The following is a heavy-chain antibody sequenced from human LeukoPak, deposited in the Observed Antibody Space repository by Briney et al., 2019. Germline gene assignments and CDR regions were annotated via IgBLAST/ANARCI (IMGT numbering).Heavy chain of an antibody. CDR3: ARDCYYGSGSYCWFDP. D-gene: IGHD3-10*01. CDR2: IYYSGST. J-gene: IGHJ5*02. CDR1: GGSIIINNYY. V-gene: IGHV4-39*07. Sequence: PSETLSLTRTVSGGSIIINNYYWGWVRQPPGKGLEWIGSIYYSGSTYYNPSVKGRITISVDTSKNQFSLKLSSVTAADTAVYYCARDCYYGSGSYCWFDPWGQGTLVTVSS.